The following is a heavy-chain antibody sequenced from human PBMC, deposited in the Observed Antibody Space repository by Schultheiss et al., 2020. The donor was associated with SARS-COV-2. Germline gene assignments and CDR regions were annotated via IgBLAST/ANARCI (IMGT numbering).Heavy chain of an antibody. J-gene: IGHJ4*02. V-gene: IGHV3-43*02. CDR1: GFTFDDYA. CDR2: ISGDGGST. CDR3: AKDRCRLGDCYFDY. D-gene: IGHD2-21*02. Sequence: GGSLRLSCAASGFTFDDYAMHWVRQAPGKGLEWVSLISGDGGSTYYADSVKGRFTISRDNSKNSLYLQMNSLRTEDTAVYYCAKDRCRLGDCYFDYWGQGTLVTVSS.